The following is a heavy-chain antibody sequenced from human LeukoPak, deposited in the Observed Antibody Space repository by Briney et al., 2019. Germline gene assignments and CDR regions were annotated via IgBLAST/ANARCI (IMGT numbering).Heavy chain of an antibody. Sequence: PGGSLRLSCAASGFTFSSYAMHWVRQAPGKGLEWVAVISYDGSNKYYADSVKGRFTISRDNSKNTLYLQMNSLRAEDTAVYYCARGRWYFDYWGQGSLVTVSS. CDR1: GFTFSSYA. V-gene: IGHV3-30*14. J-gene: IGHJ4*02. CDR3: ARGRWYFDY. D-gene: IGHD2-15*01. CDR2: ISYDGSNK.